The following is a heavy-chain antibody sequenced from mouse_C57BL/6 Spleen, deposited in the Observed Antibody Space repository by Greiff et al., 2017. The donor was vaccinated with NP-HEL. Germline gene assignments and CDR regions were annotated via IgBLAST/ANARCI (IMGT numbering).Heavy chain of an antibody. CDR3: ARSNLERGYFDV. V-gene: IGHV1-53*01. J-gene: IGHJ1*03. CDR2: IYPGGGYT. CDR1: GYTFTSYW. Sequence: QVQLQQPGTELVKPGASVKLSCKASGYTFTSYWMHWVKQRPGQGLEWIGDIYPGGGYTNYNEKFKGKATLTADKSSSTAYMQFSSLTSEDSAIYYCARSNLERGYFDVWGTGTTVTVSS.